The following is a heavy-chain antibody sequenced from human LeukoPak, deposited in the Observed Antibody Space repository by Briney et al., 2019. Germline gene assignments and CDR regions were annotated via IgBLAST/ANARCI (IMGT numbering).Heavy chain of an antibody. CDR1: GFTFSSYT. CDR3: ARDAGNSGYGCDL. V-gene: IGHV3-48*01. CDR2: IRSSSET. D-gene: IGHD5-12*01. J-gene: IGHJ5*02. Sequence: GGSLRLSCAASGFTFSSYTMSWVRQAPGKGLEWVSHIRSSSETFYADSVKGRFTISRDNARNSLYLQMNNLRGEDTAIYYCARDAGNSGYGCDLWGQGTLVTVSS.